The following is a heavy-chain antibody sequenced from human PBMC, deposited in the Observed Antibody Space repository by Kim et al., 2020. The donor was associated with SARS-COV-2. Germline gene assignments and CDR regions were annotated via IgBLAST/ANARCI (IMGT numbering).Heavy chain of an antibody. CDR2: IYHSGST. D-gene: IGHD5-12*01. J-gene: IGHJ4*02. Sequence: SETLSLTCAVSGDSISSSTWWSWVRQPPGKGLEWIGEIYHSGSTNYNPSLKSRVTISVDKSKNQFSLKLSSVTAADTAVYYCARTIVAGRGDSWGQGTLVTVSS. CDR1: GDSISSSTW. V-gene: IGHV4-4*02. CDR3: ARTIVAGRGDS.